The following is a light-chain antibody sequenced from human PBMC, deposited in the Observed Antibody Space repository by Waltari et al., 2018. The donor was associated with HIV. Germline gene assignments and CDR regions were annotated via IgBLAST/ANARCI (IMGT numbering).Light chain of an antibody. J-gene: IGKJ3*01. CDR3: QEYNSAPLT. CDR1: QVIGNS. CDR2: AAS. Sequence: DIQMTQSPSSLSASVGDRVTITCRASQVIGNSLAWYQQKPGKVHTHLIYAASTLQSWVPSRFSGSGSGTDFTLTISSLQPEDFATYYCQEYNSAPLTFGPGTKVDVK. V-gene: IGKV1-27*01.